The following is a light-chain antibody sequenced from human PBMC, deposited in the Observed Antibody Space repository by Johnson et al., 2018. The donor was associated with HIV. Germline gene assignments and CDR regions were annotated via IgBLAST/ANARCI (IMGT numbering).Light chain of an antibody. CDR3: GTWDSSLSVFYV. CDR1: SSNIGNNY. J-gene: IGLJ1*01. CDR2: DNN. V-gene: IGLV1-51*01. Sequence: SMLTQPPSVSAAPGQKVTISCSGSSSNIGNNYVSWYQQLPGTAPKLLIYDNNKRPSGIPDRFSGSKSGTSATLGITGLQTGDEADYYCGTWDSSLSVFYVFGTGTKVTVL.